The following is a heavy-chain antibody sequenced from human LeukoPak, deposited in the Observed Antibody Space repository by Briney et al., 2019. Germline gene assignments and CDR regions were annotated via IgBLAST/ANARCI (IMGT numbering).Heavy chain of an antibody. CDR2: IYTGGDT. J-gene: IGHJ4*02. D-gene: IGHD3-16*01. V-gene: IGHV3-66*01. Sequence: GGSPRLSCAASGLTVSGHYMSLVRQAPGKGLELLSAIYTGGDTYYADSVRGRFTISRDNYKKTLYLQMNSLTVEDTAVYYCARDRPYGGVGDFDYWGQGTLVTVSS. CDR1: GLTVSGHY. CDR3: ARDRPYGGVGDFDY.